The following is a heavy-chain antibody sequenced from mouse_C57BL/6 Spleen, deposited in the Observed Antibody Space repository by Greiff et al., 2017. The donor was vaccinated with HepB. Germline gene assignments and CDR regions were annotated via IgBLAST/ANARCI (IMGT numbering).Heavy chain of an antibody. CDR1: GYTFTSYG. D-gene: IGHD2-4*01. Sequence: VQLQQSGAELARPGASVKLSCKASGYTFTSYGISWVKQRTGQGLEWIGEIYPRSGNTYYNEKFKGKATLTADKSSSTAYMELRSLTSEDSAVYFCARNDYDAYYFDYWGQSTTLTVSS. J-gene: IGHJ2*01. CDR3: ARNDYDAYYFDY. CDR2: IYPRSGNT. V-gene: IGHV1-81*01.